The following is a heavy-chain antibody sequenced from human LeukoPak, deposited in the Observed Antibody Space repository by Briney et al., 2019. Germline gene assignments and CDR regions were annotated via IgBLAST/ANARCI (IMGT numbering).Heavy chain of an antibody. CDR3: ARDDYDYVWGSHFYFDC. Sequence: GSSVKVSCKASGGTFSSYAISWVRQAPGQGLEWMGRIIPIFGTANYAQKFQGRVTITTDESTSTAYMELSSLRSEDTAVYYCARDDYDYVWGSHFYFDCWGQGTLVTVSS. J-gene: IGHJ4*02. CDR1: GGTFSSYA. V-gene: IGHV1-69*05. D-gene: IGHD3-16*01. CDR2: IIPIFGTA.